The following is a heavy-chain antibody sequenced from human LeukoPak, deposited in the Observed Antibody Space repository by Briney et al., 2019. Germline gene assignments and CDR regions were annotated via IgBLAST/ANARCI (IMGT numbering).Heavy chain of an antibody. CDR1: GFTFSTYA. CDR2: ISTNSHYI. J-gene: IGHJ4*02. V-gene: IGHV3-21*01. Sequence: GGSLRLSCAASGFTFSTYAMHWVRQAPGKGLEWVSSISTNSHYIYYADSVKGRFTISRDNAKNSLYLQMHSLRAEDTAVYYCARGYYFDYWGQGTLVTVSS. CDR3: ARGYYFDY.